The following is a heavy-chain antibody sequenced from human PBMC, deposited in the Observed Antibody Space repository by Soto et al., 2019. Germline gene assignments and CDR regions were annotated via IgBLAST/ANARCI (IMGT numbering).Heavy chain of an antibody. Sequence: GGSLRLSCAASGFTYSTYTMHWVRQAPGKGLKWVAVISYDGSNKYYADSVKGRFTISRDNSKNTLYLQMNSLRAEDTAVYYCARPARYYDILIGYYMDDSFYFDYWGQGTQVTVSS. J-gene: IGHJ4*02. D-gene: IGHD3-9*01. CDR1: GFTYSTYT. CDR2: ISYDGSNK. CDR3: ARPARYYDILIGYYMDDSFYFDY. V-gene: IGHV3-30*03.